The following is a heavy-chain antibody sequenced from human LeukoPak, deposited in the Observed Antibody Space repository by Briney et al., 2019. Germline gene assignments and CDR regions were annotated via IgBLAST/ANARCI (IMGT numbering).Heavy chain of an antibody. J-gene: IGHJ4*02. Sequence: SETLSLTCSISDGSISSYYWNWIRQSPGKGLEWIGHIHYSGSTHYNPSLQSRVSISIDTSKNHFSLKLRSVTAVDTAVYYCARWGQFDTSGYFVVDYWGQGTLVTVSS. CDR2: IHYSGST. CDR3: ARWGQFDTSGYFVVDY. D-gene: IGHD3-22*01. CDR1: DGSISSYY. V-gene: IGHV4-59*01.